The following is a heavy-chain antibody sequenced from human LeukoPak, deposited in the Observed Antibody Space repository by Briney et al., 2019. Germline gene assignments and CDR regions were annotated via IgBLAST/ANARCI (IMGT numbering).Heavy chain of an antibody. J-gene: IGHJ6*04. D-gene: IGHD3-10*02. CDR3: AELGITMIGGV. V-gene: IGHV3-11*04. Sequence: GGALRLSCAASGFIFSDYYMSWIRQAPAKGLEWVSYISSSGSTIYYADSVKGRFTISRDNAKNSLYLQMNSLRAEDTAVYYCAELGITMIGGVWGKGTTVTISS. CDR1: GFIFSDYY. CDR2: ISSSGSTI.